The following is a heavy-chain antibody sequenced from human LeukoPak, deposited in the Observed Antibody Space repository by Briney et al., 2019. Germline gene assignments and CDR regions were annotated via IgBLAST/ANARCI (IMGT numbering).Heavy chain of an antibody. D-gene: IGHD3-16*02. CDR1: GFSFSNYG. CDR2: ISYDGSIE. CDR3: ARSPFGGVIVIGDY. V-gene: IGHV3-30*03. Sequence: PGGSLRLSCAASGFSFSNYGMHWVRQAPGKGLEWVAVISYDGSIEYYADSVKGRFTISRDNSKNTLCLQMNSLRAEDTAAYYCARSPFGGVIVIGDYWGQGTLVTVSS. J-gene: IGHJ4*02.